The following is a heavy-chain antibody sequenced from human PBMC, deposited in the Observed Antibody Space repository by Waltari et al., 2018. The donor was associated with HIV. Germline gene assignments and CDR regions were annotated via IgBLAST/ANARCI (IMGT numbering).Heavy chain of an antibody. CDR1: GFTIGLYN. D-gene: IGHD2-21*02. Sequence: EVRLVESGGGPVQPGGSLRLSWSASGFTIGLYNMNWVRQTPGKGLEWVAYISGDGKNKYYADSVKGRFIISKDNGQNFLHLQMDRLSVDDSAKYFCAREVTSSKVMNYWGQGTPVIVSS. J-gene: IGHJ4*02. CDR2: ISGDGKNK. V-gene: IGHV3-48*03. CDR3: AREVTSSKVMNY.